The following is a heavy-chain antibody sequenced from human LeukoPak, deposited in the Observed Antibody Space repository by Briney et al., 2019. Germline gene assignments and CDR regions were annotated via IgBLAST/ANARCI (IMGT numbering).Heavy chain of an antibody. CDR2: IYYSGST. D-gene: IGHD3-3*01. Sequence: PSETLSLTCTVSGGSISSSSYYWGWIRQPPGKGLEWIGSIYYSGSTYYNPSLKSRVTISVDTSKNQFSLKLSSVTAADTAVYYCAREGSGYNYWGQGTLVTVSS. J-gene: IGHJ4*02. CDR3: AREGSGYNY. V-gene: IGHV4-39*07. CDR1: GGSISSSSYY.